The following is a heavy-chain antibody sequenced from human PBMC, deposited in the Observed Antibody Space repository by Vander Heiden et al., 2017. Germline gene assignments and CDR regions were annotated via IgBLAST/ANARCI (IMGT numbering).Heavy chain of an antibody. D-gene: IGHD5-12*01. V-gene: IGHV1-18*01. CDR2: ISAYNGNT. CDR3: ARSGYSGYDFYGMDV. J-gene: IGHJ6*02. Sequence: QVQLVQSGAEVKKPGASVKVSCKYSGYTFTSYGISGVRQAPGQALEWMGWISAYNGNTNYAQKLQGRVTMTTDTSTSTAYMELRSLRSEDTAVYYCARSGYSGYDFYGMDVWGQGTTVTVSS. CDR1: GYTFTSYG.